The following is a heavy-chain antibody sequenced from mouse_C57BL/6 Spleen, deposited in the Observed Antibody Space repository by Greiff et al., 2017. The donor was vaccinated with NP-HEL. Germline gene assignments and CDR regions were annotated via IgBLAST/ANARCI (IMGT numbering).Heavy chain of an antibody. CDR1: GYTFTDYN. J-gene: IGHJ4*01. CDR2: INPNNGGT. V-gene: IGHV1-18*01. D-gene: IGHD2-10*01. Sequence: EVQLQQSGPELVKPGASVKIPCKASGYTFTDYNMDWVKQSHGKSLEWIGDINPNNGGTIYNQKFKGKATLTVDKSSSTAYMELRSLTSEDTAVYYCARRLLWSHYYAMDYWGQGTSVTVSS. CDR3: ARRLLWSHYYAMDY.